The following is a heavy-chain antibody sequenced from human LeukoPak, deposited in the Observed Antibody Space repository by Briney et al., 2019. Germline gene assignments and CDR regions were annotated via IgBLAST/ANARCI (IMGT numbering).Heavy chain of an antibody. D-gene: IGHD3-3*01. Sequence: PSETLSLTCAVYGGSFSGYYWSWLRQPPGKGLEWIGEINYSGSTNYNPSLKSRVTISVDTSKNQFSLKLSSVTAADTAVYYCARGPRNFWSGYYSPYFDYWGQGTLVTVS. CDR1: GGSFSGYY. CDR3: ARGPRNFWSGYYSPYFDY. J-gene: IGHJ4*02. V-gene: IGHV4-34*01. CDR2: INYSGST.